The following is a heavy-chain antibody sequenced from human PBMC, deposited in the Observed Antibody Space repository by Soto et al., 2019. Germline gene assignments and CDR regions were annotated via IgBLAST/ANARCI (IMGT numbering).Heavy chain of an antibody. Sequence: ASVKVSCKASGYTFTSYYMHWVRQAPGQGLEWMGIINPSGGSTRYAQKFQGRVTMTRDTSTSTVYMELSSLRSEDTAVYYCAKGADYFDSSGYNLEYFHHWGQGTLFTVSS. CDR2: INPSGGST. J-gene: IGHJ1*01. CDR3: AKGADYFDSSGYNLEYFHH. CDR1: GYTFTSYY. V-gene: IGHV1-46*01. D-gene: IGHD3-22*01.